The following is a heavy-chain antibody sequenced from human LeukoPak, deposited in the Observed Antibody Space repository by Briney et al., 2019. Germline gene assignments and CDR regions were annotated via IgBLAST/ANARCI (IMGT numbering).Heavy chain of an antibody. Sequence: SVKVSCKASGGTFSSYAISWVRQAPGQGLEWMGGIIPIFGTANYAQKLQGRVTMTTDTSTSTAYMELRSLRSDDTAVYYCAREWVAGNWFDPWGQGTLVTVSS. V-gene: IGHV1-69*05. D-gene: IGHD2-15*01. CDR1: GGTFSSYA. CDR2: IIPIFGTA. CDR3: AREWVAGNWFDP. J-gene: IGHJ5*02.